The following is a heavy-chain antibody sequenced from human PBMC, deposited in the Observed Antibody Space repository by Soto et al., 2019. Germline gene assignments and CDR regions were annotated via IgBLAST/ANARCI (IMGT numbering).Heavy chain of an antibody. Sequence: QVQLVQSGAEVKKPGSSVKVSCKASGGTFSSYAISWVRQAPGQGLEWMGGIIPIFGTANYAQKFQGRVTITADESTSTAYKELSSRRSEDTAVYYCARKGAGYSYGYAFDYWGQGTLVTVSS. V-gene: IGHV1-69*01. CDR2: IIPIFGTA. D-gene: IGHD5-18*01. CDR1: GGTFSSYA. CDR3: ARKGAGYSYGYAFDY. J-gene: IGHJ4*02.